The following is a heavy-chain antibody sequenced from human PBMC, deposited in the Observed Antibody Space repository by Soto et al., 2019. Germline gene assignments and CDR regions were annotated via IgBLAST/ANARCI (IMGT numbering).Heavy chain of an antibody. CDR3: AREVEEDGGGSFDY. CDR1: GYSFTSYW. Sequence: GESLKISCKGSGYSFTSYWIGWVRQVPGKGLEWMGIIYPGHSDTTYSPSFQGQVTISADKSISTAYLQWSSLKASDTAMYYCAREVEEDGGGSFDYWGQGTLVTVSS. J-gene: IGHJ4*02. V-gene: IGHV5-51*01. D-gene: IGHD1-26*01. CDR2: IYPGHSDT.